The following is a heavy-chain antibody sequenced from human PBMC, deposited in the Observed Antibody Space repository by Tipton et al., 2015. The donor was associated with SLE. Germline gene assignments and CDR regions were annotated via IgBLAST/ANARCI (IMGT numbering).Heavy chain of an antibody. CDR3: ARGESSGYYVDD. V-gene: IGHV3-9*01. CDR1: GFTFDDYA. CDR2: ISWNSDGI. J-gene: IGHJ4*01. Sequence: SLRLSCAASGFTFDDYAIDWVRQVSGKGLEWVSGISWNSDGIGYADSVKGRFTISRDSAKNSVYLQMNSLRAEDTAAYYCARGESSGYYVDDWGHGTLVTVSS. D-gene: IGHD3-22*01.